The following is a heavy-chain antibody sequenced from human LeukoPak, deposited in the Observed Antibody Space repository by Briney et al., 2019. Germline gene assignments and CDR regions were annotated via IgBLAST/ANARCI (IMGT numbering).Heavy chain of an antibody. Sequence: WGSLTLSCSASGFTFSNYAMHWVRQAPGQGLEYVSAISSNGGSTYYADSVKGRFTISRDNSKNTLYRQMSSLRTEDTAVYYCVKALGYCSGSSCLAFDIWGQGKMVTVSS. D-gene: IGHD2-15*01. J-gene: IGHJ3*02. CDR1: GFTFSNYA. CDR3: VKALGYCSGSSCLAFDI. CDR2: ISSNGGST. V-gene: IGHV3-64D*06.